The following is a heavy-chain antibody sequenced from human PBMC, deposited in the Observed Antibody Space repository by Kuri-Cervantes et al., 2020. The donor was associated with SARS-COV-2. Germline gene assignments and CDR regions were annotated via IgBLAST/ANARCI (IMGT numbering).Heavy chain of an antibody. CDR2: FDPEDGET. J-gene: IGHJ6*02. CDR1: GYTLTELA. V-gene: IGHV1-24*01. CDR3: ARRYDYVWGSFLYYYYGMDV. D-gene: IGHD3-16*01. Sequence: ASVKVSCKVSGYTLTELAMHWVRQAPGKGLEWMGGFDPEDGETIYAQIFQGRVTMTEDTFTDTAYMELSSLRSEDTAVYYCARRYDYVWGSFLYYYYGMDVWGQGTTVTVSS.